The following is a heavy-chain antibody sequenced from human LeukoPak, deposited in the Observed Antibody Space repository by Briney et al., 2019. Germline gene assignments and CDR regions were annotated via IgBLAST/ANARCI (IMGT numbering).Heavy chain of an antibody. CDR2: ISSSSSYI. CDR1: GFTFSSYS. CDR3: ARDARKDIVVVPAAPRGWFDP. D-gene: IGHD2-2*01. Sequence: PGGPLRLSCAASGFTFSSYSMNWVRQAPGKGLEWVSSISSSSSYIYYADSVKGRFTISRDNAKNSLYLQMNSLRAEDTAVYYCARDARKDIVVVPAAPRGWFDPWGQGTLVTVSS. V-gene: IGHV3-21*01. J-gene: IGHJ5*02.